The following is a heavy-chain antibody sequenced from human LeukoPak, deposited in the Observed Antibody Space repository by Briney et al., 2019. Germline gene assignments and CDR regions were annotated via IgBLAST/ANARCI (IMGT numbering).Heavy chain of an antibody. V-gene: IGHV4-34*01. Sequence: SETLSLTRAVYGGSFSGYYWSWIRQPPGKGLEWIGEINHSGSTNYNPSLKSRVTISVDTSKNQFSLKLSSVTAADTAVYYCARASVGATPVFDYWGQGTLVTVSS. CDR2: INHSGST. D-gene: IGHD1-26*01. J-gene: IGHJ4*02. CDR1: GGSFSGYY. CDR3: ARASVGATPVFDY.